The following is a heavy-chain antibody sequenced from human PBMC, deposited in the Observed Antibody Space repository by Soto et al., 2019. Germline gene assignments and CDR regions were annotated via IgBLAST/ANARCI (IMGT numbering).Heavy chain of an antibody. Sequence: SETLSLTCTVSSASISGFYWSWIRKSAGKGLEWIGRIYATGTTDYNPSLKSRVMMSVDTSKKQFSLKLRSVTAADTAVYYCVRDGTKTLRDWFDPWGQGISVTVSS. CDR3: VRDGTKTLRDWFDP. CDR2: IYATGTT. J-gene: IGHJ5*02. CDR1: SASISGFY. D-gene: IGHD1-1*01. V-gene: IGHV4-4*07.